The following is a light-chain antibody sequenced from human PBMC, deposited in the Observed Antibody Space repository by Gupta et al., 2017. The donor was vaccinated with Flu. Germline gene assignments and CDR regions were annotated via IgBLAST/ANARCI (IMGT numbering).Light chain of an antibody. CDR2: DVT. CDR1: SSDVGRSDS. J-gene: IGLJ1*01. CDR3: SSYTSGSTFYV. Sequence: QSALPQPASVSGSPGQSITISCSGTSSDVGRSDSVYWYQQHPDKAPKLIIFDVTNRPSGVSSRFSGSKSGNTASLTISGLQAEDETDYYCSSYTSGSTFYVFGTGTKVTVL. V-gene: IGLV2-14*01.